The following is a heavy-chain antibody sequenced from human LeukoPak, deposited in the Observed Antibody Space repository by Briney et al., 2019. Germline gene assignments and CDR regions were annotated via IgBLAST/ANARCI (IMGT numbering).Heavy chain of an antibody. Sequence: GGSLRLSCAASGFTFSSYGMHWVRQAPGKGLEWVAVISYDGSNKYYADSVKGRFTISRDNSKNTLYLQMNSLRAEDTAVYYRAKVGPEYYYYMDVWGKGTTVTVSS. D-gene: IGHD1-14*01. CDR2: ISYDGSNK. V-gene: IGHV3-30*18. CDR1: GFTFSSYG. CDR3: AKVGPEYYYYMDV. J-gene: IGHJ6*03.